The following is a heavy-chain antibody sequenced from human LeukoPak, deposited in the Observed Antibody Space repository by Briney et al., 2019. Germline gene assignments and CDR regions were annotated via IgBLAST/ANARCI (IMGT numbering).Heavy chain of an antibody. V-gene: IGHV1-18*01. J-gene: IGHJ3*02. CDR3: ARWRGYCSGGSCYSGAFDI. D-gene: IGHD2-15*01. CDR1: GYTFTSYG. CDR2: ISAYNGNT. Sequence: GASVKVSCKASGYTFTSYGISWVRQAPGQGLEWMGWISAYNGNTNYAQKLQGRVTMTTDTSTSTAYTELRSLRSDDTAVYYCARWRGYCSGGSCYSGAFDIWGQGTMVTVSS.